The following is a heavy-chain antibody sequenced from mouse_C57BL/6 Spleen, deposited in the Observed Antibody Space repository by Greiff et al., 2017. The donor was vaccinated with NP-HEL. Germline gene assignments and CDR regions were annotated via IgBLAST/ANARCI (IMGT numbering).Heavy chain of an antibody. CDR1: GFNIKDYY. D-gene: IGHD2-1*01. J-gene: IGHJ2*01. Sequence: VQLQQSGAELVRPGASVKLSCTASGFNIKDYYMHWVKQRPEQGLEWIGRIDPEDGDTEYAPKFQGKATMTADTSSNTAYLQLSSLTSEDTAVYYCTTHMGGNYVLDYWGQGTTLTVSS. V-gene: IGHV14-1*01. CDR3: TTHMGGNYVLDY. CDR2: IDPEDGDT.